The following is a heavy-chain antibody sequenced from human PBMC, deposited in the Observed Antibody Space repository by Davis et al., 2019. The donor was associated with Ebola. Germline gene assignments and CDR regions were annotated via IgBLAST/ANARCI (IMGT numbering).Heavy chain of an antibody. D-gene: IGHD4-17*01. CDR3: ARHVNGDFWYFDL. V-gene: IGHV3-64D*06. Sequence: PGGSLRLSCAASGFTFSSYGMHWVRQAPGKGLEYVSAISSNGLSTNYGDSVKGRITISRDNSKNTLYLQMRSLRAEDTAVYYCARHVNGDFWYFDLWGRGTRVTVSS. CDR1: GFTFSSYG. J-gene: IGHJ2*01. CDR2: ISSNGLST.